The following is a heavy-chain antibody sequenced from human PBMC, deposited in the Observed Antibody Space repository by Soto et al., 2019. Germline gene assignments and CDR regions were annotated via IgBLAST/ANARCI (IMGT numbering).Heavy chain of an antibody. CDR3: AKVHYYDSSGYGSAEYFQH. J-gene: IGHJ1*01. D-gene: IGHD3-22*01. CDR1: GFTFSSYG. V-gene: IGHV3-30*18. Sequence: LRLSCAASGFTFSSYGMHWVRQAPGKGLEWVAVISYDGSNKYYADSVKGRFTISRDNSKNTLYLQMNSLRAEDTAVYYCAKVHYYDSSGYGSAEYFQHWGQGTLVTVSS. CDR2: ISYDGSNK.